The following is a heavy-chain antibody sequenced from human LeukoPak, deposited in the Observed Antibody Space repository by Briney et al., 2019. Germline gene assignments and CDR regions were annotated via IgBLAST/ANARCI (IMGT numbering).Heavy chain of an antibody. CDR2: IYYSGST. J-gene: IGHJ6*02. CDR3: ARALQQDYYYGMDV. CDR1: GGSISNGGYY. Sequence: SQTLSLTCTVSGGSISNGGYYWSWIRQHPGKGVEWLGYIYYSGSTYYNPSLKSRVTISVDTSKNQFSLKLSSVAAADTAVYYCARALQQDYYYGMDVWGQGTTVTVSS. D-gene: IGHD4-11*01. V-gene: IGHV4-31*03.